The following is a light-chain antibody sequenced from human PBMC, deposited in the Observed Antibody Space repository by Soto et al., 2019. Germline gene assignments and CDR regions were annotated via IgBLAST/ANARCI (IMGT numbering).Light chain of an antibody. CDR2: HTS. J-gene: IGKJ4*01. V-gene: IGKV3-15*01. CDR1: QGISGN. CDR3: QRYDNWPLT. Sequence: MTQSPSSVSASVGDRITITCRASQGISGNLAWYQQKPGLSPRLLIYHTSTRATGVPARFSGSGSGTEFSLTINSLQSEDSAVYYCQRYDNWPLTFGGGTK.